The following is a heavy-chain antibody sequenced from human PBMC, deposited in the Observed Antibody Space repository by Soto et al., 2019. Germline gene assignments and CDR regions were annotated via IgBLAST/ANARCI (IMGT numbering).Heavy chain of an antibody. J-gene: IGHJ4*02. CDR2: ISSSDSSI. V-gene: IGHV3-11*04. CDR3: ATTTGDY. D-gene: IGHD5-12*01. Sequence: TGGSLRLSCAASGFTFSDYCMSWIRQAPGKGLEWVSYISSSDSSIYYADSVKGRFTISRDNAKNSLYLQMNSLRAEDTAVYYCATTTGDYWGQGTLVTVSS. CDR1: GFTFSDYC.